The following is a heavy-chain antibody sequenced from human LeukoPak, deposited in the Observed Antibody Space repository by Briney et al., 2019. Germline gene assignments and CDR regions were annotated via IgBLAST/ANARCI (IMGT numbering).Heavy chain of an antibody. CDR1: GFTFRNYW. V-gene: IGHV3-74*01. CDR2: IHNDGDVP. J-gene: IGHJ5*02. Sequence: PGGSLRLSCAASGFTFRNYWMHWVRQAPGKGLVWVAHIHNDGDVPTYADSVKGRFTISRDNAKNTLYLQMNSLRAEDTAVYYCARDRPHNWFDPWGQGTLVTVSS. CDR3: ARDRPHNWFDP.